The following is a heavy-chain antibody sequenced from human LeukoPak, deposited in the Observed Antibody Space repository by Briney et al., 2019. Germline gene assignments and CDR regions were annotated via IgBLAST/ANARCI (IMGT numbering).Heavy chain of an antibody. CDR2: IYYSGST. V-gene: IGHV4-59*01. CDR3: ARTSLADY. CDR1: GGSISNYY. Sequence: SETLSLTCTVSGGSISNYYWSWIRQPPGKGLEWIGYIYYSGSTNYNPSLKSRVTISVDTSKNQFSLKLTSVTAADTAVYHCARTSLADYWGQGTLVTVSS. J-gene: IGHJ4*02.